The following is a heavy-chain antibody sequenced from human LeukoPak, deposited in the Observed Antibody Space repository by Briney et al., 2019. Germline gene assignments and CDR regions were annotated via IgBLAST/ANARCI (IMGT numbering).Heavy chain of an antibody. Sequence: ASVKVSCKASGYTFTGYYMHWVRQAPGQGLEWMGWINPNSGGTNYAQRFQGRVTMTRDTSISTVYMELSSLRSDDTAVYYCAKESISSYLNWGQGTLVTVSS. CDR2: INPNSGGT. J-gene: IGHJ4*02. V-gene: IGHV1-2*02. CDR3: AKESISSYLN. D-gene: IGHD6-13*01. CDR1: GYTFTGYY.